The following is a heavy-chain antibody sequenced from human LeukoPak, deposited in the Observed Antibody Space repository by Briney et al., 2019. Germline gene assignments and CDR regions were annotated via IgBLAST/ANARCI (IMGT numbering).Heavy chain of an antibody. CDR2: IKQDGSEK. J-gene: IGHJ6*02. V-gene: IGHV3-7*01. D-gene: IGHD3-9*01. CDR3: ARGNVLRYFDWLLSPAHYYYYGMDV. Sequence: GGSLRLSCAASGFTFSSYWMSWVRQAPGKGLEWVANIKQDGSEKYYVDSVKGRFTISRDNAKNSLYLQMNSLRAEDTAVYYYARGNVLRYFDWLLSPAHYYYYGMDVWGQGTTVTVSS. CDR1: GFTFSSYW.